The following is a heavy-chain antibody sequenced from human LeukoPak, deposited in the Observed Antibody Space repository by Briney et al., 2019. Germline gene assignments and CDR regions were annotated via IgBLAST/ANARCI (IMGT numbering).Heavy chain of an antibody. CDR3: AKGSVVVVVAAAYFDY. D-gene: IGHD2-15*01. CDR2: ISGSGGST. J-gene: IGHJ4*02. V-gene: IGHV3-23*01. CDR1: GFTFSSYA. Sequence: GGSLRPSCAASGFTFSSYAMSSVCQAPGKGLEWVSAISGSGGSTYYADSVKGRFTISRDNSKNTLYLQMNSLRAEGTAVYYCAKGSVVVVVAAAYFDYWGQGTLVTVSS.